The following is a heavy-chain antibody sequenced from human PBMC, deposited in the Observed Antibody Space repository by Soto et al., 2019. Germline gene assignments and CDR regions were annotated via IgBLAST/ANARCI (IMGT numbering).Heavy chain of an antibody. CDR1: GGSITNYY. CDR3: ARHGFGPLHGLVDV. Sequence: QVQLQESGPGLVKPSETLSLTCTVSGGSITNYYCSWFRQPPGKGLEWIGYINYDGYSAYNLSLKXXVXXSMDASETQFSLMLESVTATDTAVYYCARHGFGPLHGLVDVWGPGTTVIVSS. CDR2: INYDGYS. J-gene: IGHJ6*02. V-gene: IGHV4-59*08. D-gene: IGHD3-10*01.